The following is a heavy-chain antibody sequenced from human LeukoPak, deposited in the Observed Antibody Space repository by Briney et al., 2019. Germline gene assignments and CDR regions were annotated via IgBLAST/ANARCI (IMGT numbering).Heavy chain of an antibody. Sequence: SETLSLTCTVSHGSINSYYWDWIRQPPGKGLEWIGSIYYRGSTYHNPALKSRVTISVDTSKNQFSLKLSSVTAADTAVYYCARQGYYGSGYIDYWGQGTLVTVSS. J-gene: IGHJ4*02. D-gene: IGHD3-10*01. CDR3: ARQGYYGSGYIDY. V-gene: IGHV4-39*01. CDR1: HGSINSYY. CDR2: IYYRGST.